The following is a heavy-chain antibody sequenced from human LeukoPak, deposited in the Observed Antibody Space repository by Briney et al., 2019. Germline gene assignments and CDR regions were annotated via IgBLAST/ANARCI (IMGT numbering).Heavy chain of an antibody. D-gene: IGHD3-3*01. J-gene: IGHJ5*02. Sequence: PGGSLRLSCAASGFTFSSYAMSWVRQAPGKGLEWVSAISGSGGSTYYADSVKGRFTISRDNSKNTLYLQMNSLRAEDMAVYYCATIFGVVIGGIRFDPWGQGTLVTVSS. CDR1: GFTFSSYA. CDR3: ATIFGVVIGGIRFDP. CDR2: ISGSGGST. V-gene: IGHV3-23*01.